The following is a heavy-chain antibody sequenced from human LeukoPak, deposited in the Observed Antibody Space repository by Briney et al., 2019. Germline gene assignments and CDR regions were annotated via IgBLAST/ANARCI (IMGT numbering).Heavy chain of an antibody. CDR1: GFTFSTYG. J-gene: IGHJ4*02. Sequence: GGSLRLSCAASGFTFSTYGMHWVRQAPGKGLEWVAFIRYDGSDIYYADSVKGRFTMSRDNSKNTLYLQMNSLRAEDTAVYYCAKDRQTYYYDSNFDYWGQGTLATVSS. CDR2: IRYDGSDI. CDR3: AKDRQTYYYDSNFDY. D-gene: IGHD3-22*01. V-gene: IGHV3-30*02.